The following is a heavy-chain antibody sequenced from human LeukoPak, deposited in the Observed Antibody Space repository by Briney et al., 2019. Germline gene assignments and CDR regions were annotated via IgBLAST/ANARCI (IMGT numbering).Heavy chain of an antibody. CDR1: GSTLSELS. CDR3: AIAQLGTGYYPHFDA. CDR2: FDHEEGET. D-gene: IGHD3-9*01. J-gene: IGHJ4*02. V-gene: IGHV1-24*01. Sequence: GASVKVSCKVSGSTLSELSVHWVRRAPGTGLEWMGGFDHEEGETLYTQKFQGRVTVAEDTSTDTAYMELSSLRSDDTAVYYCAIAQLGTGYYPHFDAWGQGTLVTVSS.